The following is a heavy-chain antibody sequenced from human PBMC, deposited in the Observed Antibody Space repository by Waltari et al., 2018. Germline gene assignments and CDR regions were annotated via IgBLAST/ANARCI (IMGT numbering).Heavy chain of an antibody. D-gene: IGHD2-15*01. CDR2: ISGSGGST. V-gene: IGHV3-23*01. CDR1: GFTFSSYA. CDR3: AKSWSLVVVVAAFDY. J-gene: IGHJ4*02. Sequence: EVQLLESGGGLVQPGGSLRLSCAASGFTFSSYAMSWVRPAPGKGLEWVSAISGSGGSTYYADSVKGRFTISRDNSKNTLYLQMNSLRAEDTAVYYCAKSWSLVVVVAAFDYWGQGTLVTVSS.